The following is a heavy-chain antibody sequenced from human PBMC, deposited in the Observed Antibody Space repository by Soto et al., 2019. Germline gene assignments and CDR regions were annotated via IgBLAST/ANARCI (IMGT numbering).Heavy chain of an antibody. D-gene: IGHD6-19*01. CDR2: INPTGSP. CDR3: ARSREQWLVDAFDI. CDR1: GGSLTGYY. V-gene: IGHV4-34*01. Sequence: SETLSLTCVVYGGSLTGYYLSWIRQPPGRGLEWIGEINPTGSPKYNPSLMSRVTISVDTSKNQFSMKLSSVTAADTAVFYCARSREQWLVDAFDIWGQGTMVTVSS. J-gene: IGHJ3*02.